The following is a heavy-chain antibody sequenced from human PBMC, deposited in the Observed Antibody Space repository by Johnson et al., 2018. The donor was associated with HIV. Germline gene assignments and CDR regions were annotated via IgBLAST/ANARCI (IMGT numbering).Heavy chain of an antibody. CDR2: IRYDGSNK. Sequence: QMLLVESGGGVVQPGGSLRLSCAASGFTFSRYGIHWVRQAPGKGLEWVAFIRYDGSNKYYADSVKGRFTISRDNSKNTLYLQINSLSTGDTAVYYCARFGRGGLHALDIWGQGKMVTVSS. J-gene: IGHJ3*02. CDR1: GFTFSRYG. V-gene: IGHV3-30*02. CDR3: ARFGRGGLHALDI. D-gene: IGHD5-24*01.